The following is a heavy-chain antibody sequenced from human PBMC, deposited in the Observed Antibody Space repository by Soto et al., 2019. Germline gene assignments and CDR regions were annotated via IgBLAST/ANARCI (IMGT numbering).Heavy chain of an antibody. J-gene: IGHJ6*02. D-gene: IGHD6-19*01. Sequence: ASVKVSCKASGYTFTSYGISWVRQAPGQGLEWMGWISAYNGNTNYAQKLQGRVTMTTDTSTSTAYMELRSLRSDDTAVYYCARGTRQWLVQNYYYGMDVWGQGTTVTVPS. V-gene: IGHV1-18*01. CDR2: ISAYNGNT. CDR3: ARGTRQWLVQNYYYGMDV. CDR1: GYTFTSYG.